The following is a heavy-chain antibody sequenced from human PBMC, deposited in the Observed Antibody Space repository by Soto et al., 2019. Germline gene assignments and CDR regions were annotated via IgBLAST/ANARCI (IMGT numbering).Heavy chain of an antibody. CDR1: GGSISSYY. D-gene: IGHD3-9*01. V-gene: IGHV4-59*01. Sequence: PSETLSLTCTVSGGSISSYYWSWIRQPPGKGLEWIGYIYYSGSTNYNPSLKSRVTISVDTSKNQFSLKLSSVTAADTAVYYCAGTPGGHFDWLLFYFDYWGQGTLVTVSS. CDR2: IYYSGST. CDR3: AGTPGGHFDWLLFYFDY. J-gene: IGHJ4*02.